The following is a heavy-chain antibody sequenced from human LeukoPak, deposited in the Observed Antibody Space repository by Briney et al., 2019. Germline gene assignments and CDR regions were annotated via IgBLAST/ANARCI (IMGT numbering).Heavy chain of an antibody. CDR2: INPSGGST. Sequence: GASVKVSCKASGYTFTSYYMHWVRQAPGQGLEWMGIINPSGGSTSYAQKFQGRVTMTRDTSTSTVYMELSSLRSEDTAVYYCARGDVPAQYSSSWVDYWGQGTLVTVSS. V-gene: IGHV1-46*01. J-gene: IGHJ4*02. D-gene: IGHD6-13*01. CDR1: GYTFTSYY. CDR3: ARGDVPAQYSSSWVDY.